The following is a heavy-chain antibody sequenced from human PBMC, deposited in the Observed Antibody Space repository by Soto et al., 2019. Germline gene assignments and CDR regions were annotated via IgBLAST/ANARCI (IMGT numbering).Heavy chain of an antibody. CDR1: GGSFGGYY. CDR3: ARDWVTMVRGVIITDYYYGMDV. Sequence: PSETLSLTCAVYGGSFGGYYWSWIRQPPGQGLEWIGEINHSGSTNYNPSLQSRVTISVDTSKNQFSLKLSSVTAADTAVYYCARDWVTMVRGVIITDYYYGMDVWGQGTTVS. V-gene: IGHV4-34*01. J-gene: IGHJ6*02. D-gene: IGHD3-10*01. CDR2: INHSGST.